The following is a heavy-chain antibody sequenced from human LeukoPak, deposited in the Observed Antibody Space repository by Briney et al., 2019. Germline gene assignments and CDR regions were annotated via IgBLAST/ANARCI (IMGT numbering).Heavy chain of an antibody. CDR3: ARETSCEYDFWSGYCRDYFDY. V-gene: IGHV3-21*01. D-gene: IGHD3-3*01. J-gene: IGHJ4*02. CDR2: ISSSSSYI. CDR1: GFTFSDHY. Sequence: RGSLRLSCAASGFTFSDHYMDWVRQAPGKGLEWVSSISSSSSYIYYADSVKGRFTISRDNAKNSLYLQMNSLRAEDTAVYYCARETSCEYDFWSGYCRDYFDYWGQGTLVTVSS.